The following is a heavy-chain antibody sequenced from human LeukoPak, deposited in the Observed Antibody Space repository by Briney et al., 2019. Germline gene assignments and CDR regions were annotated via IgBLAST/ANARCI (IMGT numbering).Heavy chain of an antibody. D-gene: IGHD4-17*01. Sequence: SGPTLFNPTQTLTLTCTFSGFSLSDSSMRGSWIRLPPVKALEWLGLIDWDDKKFYITSLKTRLTISKGPSKNQVVLTMTNMDPVDTATYYCARGGGTYDYFDYWGQGTLVTVSS. CDR2: IDWDDKK. V-gene: IGHV2-70*04. CDR3: ARGGGTYDYFDY. CDR1: GFSLSDSSMR. J-gene: IGHJ4*02.